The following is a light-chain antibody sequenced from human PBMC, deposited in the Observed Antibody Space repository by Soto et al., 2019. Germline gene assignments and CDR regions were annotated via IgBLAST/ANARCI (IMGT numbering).Light chain of an antibody. V-gene: IGLV2-14*01. CDR1: SSDIGTYNY. Sequence: SVLTQPASVSGSPGQSITISCTGTSSDIGTYNYVSWYQHHPGKVPKLLIYEVTNRPSGVSNRFSGSKSGNTASLTISGLQAEDEADYYCNSFTNDSSYVFGSGTKVTVL. CDR3: NSFTNDSSYV. CDR2: EVT. J-gene: IGLJ1*01.